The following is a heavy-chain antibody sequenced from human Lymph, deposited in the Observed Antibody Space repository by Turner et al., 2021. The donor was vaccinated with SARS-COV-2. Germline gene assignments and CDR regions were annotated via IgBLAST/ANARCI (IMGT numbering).Heavy chain of an antibody. CDR3: VRGAMTTGTLQYYYYGMDV. D-gene: IGHD4-17*01. V-gene: IGHV3-33*01. CDR1: GFPFSSYG. CDR2: IWYDGSNK. J-gene: IGHJ6*02. Sequence: QVQLVESGGGVVQPGRSLRLPCEASGFPFSSYGMHWVRQAPGKGLEWVTLIWYDGSNKYYADSVRGRFTISRDNSKNTLYLQMNSLRAEDTAVYYCVRGAMTTGTLQYYYYGMDVWGQGTTGTVS.